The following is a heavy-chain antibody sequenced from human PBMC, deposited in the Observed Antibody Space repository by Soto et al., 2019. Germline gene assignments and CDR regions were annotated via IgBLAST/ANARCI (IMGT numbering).Heavy chain of an antibody. V-gene: IGHV1-8*01. CDR2: MSPNTGNT. D-gene: IGHD3-22*01. CDR3: AGVSGLGSCYYSRVWFDP. CDR1: GYTFTSYD. J-gene: IGHJ5*02. Sequence: QVHLVQSGAEVQKPGASVKVSCKASGYTFTSYDINWVRQAIGQGLEWMGWMSPNTGNTGYAQKFQGRVTMNRNTSVSTAYMELGSLRSEDTAVYYCAGVSGLGSCYYSRVWFDPLGQGTLVTVSS.